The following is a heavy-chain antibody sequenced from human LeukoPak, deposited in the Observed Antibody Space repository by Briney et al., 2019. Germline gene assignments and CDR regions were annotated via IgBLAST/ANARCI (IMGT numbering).Heavy chain of an antibody. CDR2: IFYSGKT. Sequence: SDTLSLTCTVSNGSMTSDSYYWAWVRQPPGKGLEWIGTIFYSGKTYYSASLKSRVTVSLDTSKKNFSLRLSSVTAADTAVYYCARLWIVATWFDAWGQGALVTVSS. D-gene: IGHD2-2*03. CDR3: ARLWIVATWFDA. CDR1: NGSMTSDSYY. V-gene: IGHV4-39*02. J-gene: IGHJ5*02.